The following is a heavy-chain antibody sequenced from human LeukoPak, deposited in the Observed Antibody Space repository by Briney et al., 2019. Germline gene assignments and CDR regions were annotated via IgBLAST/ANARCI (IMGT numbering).Heavy chain of an antibody. Sequence: GGSLRLSCAASGFTFSSYSMNWVRQAPGKGLEWVSQINSRGTINYADSVKGRFTISRDNAKNSLYLQVNSLRDGDTAVYYCARGETRIVYWGQGTLVTVSS. V-gene: IGHV3-48*02. CDR3: ARGETRIVY. CDR1: GFTFSSYS. CDR2: INSRGTI. J-gene: IGHJ1*01. D-gene: IGHD2-15*01.